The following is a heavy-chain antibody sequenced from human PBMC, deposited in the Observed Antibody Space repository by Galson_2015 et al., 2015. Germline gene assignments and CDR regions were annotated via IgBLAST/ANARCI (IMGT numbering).Heavy chain of an antibody. Sequence: SVKVYCKASGYTFSSYSIHWVRQAPGQGLEWMGIINPSGGGTSYAQRFQGRVTMTRDTSTSTVYMGLSSLRSDDTAVYHCARRIVTTGDFDYWGQGTLVTVSS. V-gene: IGHV1-46*01. CDR3: ARRIVTTGDFDY. J-gene: IGHJ4*02. D-gene: IGHD1-1*01. CDR1: GYTFSSYS. CDR2: INPSGGGT.